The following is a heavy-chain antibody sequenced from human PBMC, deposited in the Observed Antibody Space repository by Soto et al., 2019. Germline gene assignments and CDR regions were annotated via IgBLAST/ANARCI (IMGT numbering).Heavy chain of an antibody. CDR1: GFSFSSYA. CDR3: ANPGYSYGYDWFDP. CDR2: ISDSGGST. J-gene: IGHJ5*02. Sequence: EVQLLESGGGLVQPGGSLRLSCAASGFSFSSYAMTWVRQAPGKGLEWVSGISDSGGSTYYADSVKGRFTISRDNSKNMVYLRMNSLRAGDTAVYYCANPGYSYGYDWFDPWGQGTLVTVSS. V-gene: IGHV3-23*01. D-gene: IGHD5-18*01.